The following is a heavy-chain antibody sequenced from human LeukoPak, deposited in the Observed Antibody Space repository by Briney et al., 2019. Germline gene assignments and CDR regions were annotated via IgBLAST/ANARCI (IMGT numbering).Heavy chain of an antibody. J-gene: IGHJ3*02. Sequence: GGSLRLSCAASGFTFSSDAMSWVRQAPGKGLEWVSAITSSGGSTYYADSVKGRFTISRDNSKNTLNLQMNSLRAEDTAVYCCARVLQGYSYGGGAFDIWGQGTMVTVSS. CDR1: GFTFSSDA. CDR2: ITSSGGST. CDR3: ARVLQGYSYGGGAFDI. V-gene: IGHV3-23*01. D-gene: IGHD5-18*01.